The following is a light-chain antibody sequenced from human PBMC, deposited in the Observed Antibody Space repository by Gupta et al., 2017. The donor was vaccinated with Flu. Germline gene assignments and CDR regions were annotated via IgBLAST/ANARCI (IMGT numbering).Light chain of an antibody. Sequence: DIQMTQSPSTLSASVGDRVTITCRASQRISTSLAWFQQKPGKVPNLLIYEASTLHDGVPPRFSGSGSGTEFTLTISSLQPDDLTTYYCQQDKGFTRTFGQGTKVEIK. CDR3: QQDKGFTRT. CDR2: EAS. V-gene: IGKV1-5*03. CDR1: QRISTS. J-gene: IGKJ1*01.